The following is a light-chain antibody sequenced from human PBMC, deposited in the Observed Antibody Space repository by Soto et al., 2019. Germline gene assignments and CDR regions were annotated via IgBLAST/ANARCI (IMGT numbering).Light chain of an antibody. Sequence: DIQMTQSPSAMSASVGDRVTITCRASQGINNYLVWFQQKPGKVPKRLISAASSLQGGVPSRFSGSGFGTEFTLTIRNMQTEDFANYYCLHHNSFPLAFGGGTKVDIK. CDR1: QGINNY. V-gene: IGKV1-17*03. CDR3: LHHNSFPLA. CDR2: AAS. J-gene: IGKJ4*01.